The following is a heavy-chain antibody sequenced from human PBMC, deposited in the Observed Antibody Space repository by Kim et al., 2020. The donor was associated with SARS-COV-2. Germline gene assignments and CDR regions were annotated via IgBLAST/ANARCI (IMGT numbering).Heavy chain of an antibody. CDR1: GFTFSSYG. J-gene: IGHJ4*02. D-gene: IGHD3-22*01. CDR3: ARDCYYDSSGYFDY. V-gene: IGHV3-33*01. Sequence: GGSLRLSCAASGFTFSSYGMHWVRQAPGKGLEWVAVIWYDGSNKYYADSVKGRFTISRDNSKNTLYLQMNSLRAEDTAVYYCARDCYYDSSGYFDYWGQGTLVTVSS. CDR2: IWYDGSNK.